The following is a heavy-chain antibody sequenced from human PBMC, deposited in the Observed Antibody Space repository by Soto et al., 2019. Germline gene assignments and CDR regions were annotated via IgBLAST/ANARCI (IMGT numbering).Heavy chain of an antibody. Sequence: SETLSLTCTLSGGSISSYYWSWIRQPPGKGLEWIGYIYYSGSTNYNPSLKSRVTISVDTSKNQFSLKLSSVTAADTAVYHCARGTGTTMDFQHWGQGTLVTVSS. D-gene: IGHD1-7*01. J-gene: IGHJ1*01. CDR2: IYYSGST. CDR3: ARGTGTTMDFQH. CDR1: GGSISSYY. V-gene: IGHV4-59*01.